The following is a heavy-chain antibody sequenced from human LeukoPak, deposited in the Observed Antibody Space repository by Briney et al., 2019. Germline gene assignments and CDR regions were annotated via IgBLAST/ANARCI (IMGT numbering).Heavy chain of an antibody. Sequence: GGSLRLSCAASGFTFSSHAMSWVRQAPGKGLEWVSGISGSGGSTYYADSVKGRFTISRDNSKNTLYLQMNSLRAEDTAVYYCARSSSAYYYEFDYWGQGTLVIVSS. V-gene: IGHV3-23*01. CDR1: GFTFSSHA. J-gene: IGHJ4*02. D-gene: IGHD3-22*01. CDR2: ISGSGGST. CDR3: ARSSSAYYYEFDY.